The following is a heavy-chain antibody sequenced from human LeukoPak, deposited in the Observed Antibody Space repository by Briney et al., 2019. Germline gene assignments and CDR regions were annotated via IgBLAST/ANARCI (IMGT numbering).Heavy chain of an antibody. D-gene: IGHD6-13*01. CDR3: ARRIAVSATFDY. CDR2: IYPGDSET. V-gene: IGHV5-51*01. Sequence: HGESLKISCKGSGYSFTSYWIAWVRQMPGKGLEWMGIIYPGDSETRYSPSFQSQVTISADKSISTAYLQWSSLKASDTAMYYCARRIAVSATFDYWGQGTLVTVSS. J-gene: IGHJ4*02. CDR1: GYSFTSYW.